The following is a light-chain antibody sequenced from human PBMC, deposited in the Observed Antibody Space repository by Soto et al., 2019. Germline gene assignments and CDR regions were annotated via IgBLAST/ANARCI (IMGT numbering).Light chain of an antibody. CDR1: QSVSSN. V-gene: IGKV3-15*01. J-gene: IGKJ1*01. CDR2: GAS. CDR3: QQYHHWPWT. Sequence: EIVMTQSPATLSVSPGERATLSCRASQSVSSNLAWYQLKPGQAPRLLIYGASTRATGIPARFSGSGSGTEFTLTISSLQSEDFSVYYCQQYHHWPWTFGQGTKVEIK.